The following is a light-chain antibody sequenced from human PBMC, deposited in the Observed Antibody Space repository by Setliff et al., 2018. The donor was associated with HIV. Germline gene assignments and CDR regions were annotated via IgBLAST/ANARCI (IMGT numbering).Light chain of an antibody. CDR3: ASYTNINTVV. V-gene: IGLV2-14*03. CDR1: SADVGVYDF. Sequence: QSALSQPASVSGSPGQSIFISCTGTSADVGVYDFVSWYQQHPGKAPKLILYDVSNRPSGVSDRFSGSKSGNTASLTISGLQTEDESDYFCASYTNINTVVFGTGTKVTVL. J-gene: IGLJ1*01. CDR2: DVS.